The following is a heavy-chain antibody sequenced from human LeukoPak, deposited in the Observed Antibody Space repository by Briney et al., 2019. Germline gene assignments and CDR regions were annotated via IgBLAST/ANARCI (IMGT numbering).Heavy chain of an antibody. CDR3: AGIAAAGPFDY. CDR1: GGSISSYY. CDR2: IYYSGST. J-gene: IGHJ4*02. V-gene: IGHV4-59*01. Sequence: SETLSLTCTVSGGSISSYYWSWIRQPPGKGLEWIGYIYYSGSTNYNPSLKSRVTISVDTSKNQFSLKLSSVTAADPAVYYCAGIAAAGPFDYWGQGTLVTVSS. D-gene: IGHD6-13*01.